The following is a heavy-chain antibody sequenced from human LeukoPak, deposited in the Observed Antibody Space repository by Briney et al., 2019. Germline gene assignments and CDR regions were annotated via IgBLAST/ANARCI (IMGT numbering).Heavy chain of an antibody. CDR1: GFTFSSYG. Sequence: GGSLRLSCAASGFTFSSYGMHWVRQAPGKGLEWVAFIRYDGSNKYYADSVKGRFTISRDNSKNTLYLQMNSLRAEDTAVYYCAEDIAYGSGSRYYYYYMDVWGKGTTVTVSS. J-gene: IGHJ6*03. CDR3: AEDIAYGSGSRYYYYYMDV. D-gene: IGHD3-10*01. CDR2: IRYDGSNK. V-gene: IGHV3-30*02.